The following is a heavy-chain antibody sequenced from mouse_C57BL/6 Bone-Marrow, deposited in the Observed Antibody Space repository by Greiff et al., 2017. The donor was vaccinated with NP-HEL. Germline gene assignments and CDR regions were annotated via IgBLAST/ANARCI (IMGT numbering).Heavy chain of an antibody. CDR1: GFTFSGYG. Sequence: DVKLVESGGDLVKPGGSLKLSCAASGFTFSGYGMSWVRQTPDKRLEWVATISSGGSYTYYPDSVKGRFTISRDNAKNTLYLQMSSLKSEDTAMYYCARSRIYWYFDVWGTGTTVTVSS. V-gene: IGHV5-6*02. D-gene: IGHD1-1*01. CDR2: ISSGGSYT. CDR3: ARSRIYWYFDV. J-gene: IGHJ1*03.